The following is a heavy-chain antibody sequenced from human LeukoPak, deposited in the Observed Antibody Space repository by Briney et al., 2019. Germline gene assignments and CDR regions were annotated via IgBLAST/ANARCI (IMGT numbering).Heavy chain of an antibody. CDR2: IIPIFGTA. J-gene: IGHJ6*04. CDR1: GGTFSSYA. V-gene: IGHV1-69*05. CDR3: ARGDNGGNPLDV. D-gene: IGHD4-23*01. Sequence: SVKVSCKASGGTFSSYAISWVRQAPGQGLEWMGGIIPIFGTANYAQKFQGRVTITTDESTSTAYMELSSLRSEDTAVYYCARGDNGGNPLDVWGKGTMVTVSS.